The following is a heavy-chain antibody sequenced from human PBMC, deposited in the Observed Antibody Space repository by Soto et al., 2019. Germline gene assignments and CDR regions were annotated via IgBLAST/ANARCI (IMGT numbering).Heavy chain of an antibody. CDR2: TYYRSKWYN. CDR3: ARDRAQEPADYYYGMDV. CDR1: GDSVSSNSAA. D-gene: IGHD1-1*01. J-gene: IGHJ6*02. Sequence: PSQTLSLTCAISGDSVSSNSAAWNWIRQSPSRGLEWLGRTYYRSKWYNDYAVSVKSRITINPDTSKNQFSLQLNSVTPEDTVVYYCARDRAQEPADYYYGMDVWGQGTTVTVSS. V-gene: IGHV6-1*01.